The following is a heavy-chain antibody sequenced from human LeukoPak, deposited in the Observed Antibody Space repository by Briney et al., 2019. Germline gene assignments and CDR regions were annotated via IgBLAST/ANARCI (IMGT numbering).Heavy chain of an antibody. J-gene: IGHJ4*02. V-gene: IGHV3-7*01. D-gene: IGHD3-10*01. CDR3: AREPARLLWFGELSYYFDY. Sequence: PGGSLRLSCATSGFTFSNYWMSWVRQAPGKGLEWVANIKQDGSEKYYVDSVKGRFTISRDNAKNSLYLQMNSLRAEDTAVYYCAREPARLLWFGELSYYFDYWGQGTLVTVSS. CDR1: GFTFSNYW. CDR2: IKQDGSEK.